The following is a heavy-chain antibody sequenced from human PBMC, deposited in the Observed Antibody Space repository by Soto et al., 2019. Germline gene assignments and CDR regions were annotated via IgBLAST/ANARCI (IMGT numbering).Heavy chain of an antibody. CDR3: ASSPRSSLSIYFDN. J-gene: IGHJ4*02. CDR2: IYHSGST. V-gene: IGHV4-4*02. D-gene: IGHD6-13*01. CDR1: SGSISSSNW. Sequence: SETLSLTCAVSSGSISSSNWWSWVRQPPGKGLEWIGEIYHSGSTNYNPSLKSRVTISRDTSKNMLYLQMNSLRAEDTAVYYCASSPRSSLSIYFDNWGQGTLVTVSS.